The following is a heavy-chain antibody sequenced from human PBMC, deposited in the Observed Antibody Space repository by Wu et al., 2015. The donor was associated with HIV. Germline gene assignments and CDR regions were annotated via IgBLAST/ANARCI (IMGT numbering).Heavy chain of an antibody. D-gene: IGHD3-3*01. Sequence: QVHLVQSGSEMKKPGASVKVSCKTSGYPFTGYYIHWVRQAPGQRLEWVGWINPNSGGTMSAEEFQGRVTMTRDTSISTAYMELSRLTSDDTAVYFCAREFYDLSRSQKATNWFDPWGQGTLVTVSS. CDR1: GYPFTGYY. V-gene: IGHV1-2*02. CDR3: AREFYDLSRSQKATNWFDP. CDR2: INPNSGGT. J-gene: IGHJ5*02.